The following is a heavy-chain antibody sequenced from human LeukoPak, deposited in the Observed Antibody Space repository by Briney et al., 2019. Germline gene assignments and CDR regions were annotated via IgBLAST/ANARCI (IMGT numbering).Heavy chain of an antibody. J-gene: IGHJ4*02. V-gene: IGHV1-2*02. Sequence: GASVKVSCKASGYTFTGYYMHWVRQAPGQGLEWMGWINPNSGGTNYAQKFQGRVTMTRDTSISTAYMELSRLRSDDTAVYYCARFPKQLWLYGFDYWGQGTLVTVSS. CDR3: ARFPKQLWLYGFDY. D-gene: IGHD5-18*01. CDR2: INPNSGGT. CDR1: GYTFTGYY.